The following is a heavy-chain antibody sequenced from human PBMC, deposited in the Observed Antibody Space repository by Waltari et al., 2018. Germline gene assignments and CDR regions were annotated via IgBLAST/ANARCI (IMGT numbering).Heavy chain of an antibody. CDR3: AVYVLRFLEWLLYFQH. Sequence: QVQLVQSGAEVKKPGSSVKVSCKASGGTFRSYAIRWVRQAPGQGLEWMGGIIPIFGTANYAQKFQGRVTITTDESTSTAYMELSSLRSEDTAVYYCAVYVLRFLEWLLYFQHWGQGTLVTVSS. CDR1: GGTFRSYA. D-gene: IGHD3-3*01. J-gene: IGHJ1*01. V-gene: IGHV1-69*05. CDR2: IIPIFGTA.